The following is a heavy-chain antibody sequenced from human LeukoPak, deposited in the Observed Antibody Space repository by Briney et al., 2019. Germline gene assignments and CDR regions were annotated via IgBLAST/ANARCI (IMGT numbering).Heavy chain of an antibody. D-gene: IGHD2-2*02. Sequence: ASVKVSCKVSGYTLTELSMHWVRQAPGKGLGWMGGFDPEDGETIYAQKFQGRVTMTEDTSTDTAYMELSSLRSEDTAVYYCATVGVVVPAAIVVDWFDPWGQGTLVTVSS. CDR2: FDPEDGET. V-gene: IGHV1-24*01. J-gene: IGHJ5*02. CDR3: ATVGVVVPAAIVVDWFDP. CDR1: GYTLTELS.